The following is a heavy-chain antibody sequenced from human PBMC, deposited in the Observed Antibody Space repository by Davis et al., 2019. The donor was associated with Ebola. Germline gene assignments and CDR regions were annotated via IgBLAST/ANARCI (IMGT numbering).Heavy chain of an antibody. V-gene: IGHV3-21*01. Sequence: GESLKISCAASGFTFSTYSMSWVRQAPGKGLEWVSSISRDSDYLYYADSAKGRFTISRDNAKNSLYLQMNSLRAEDTAVYYCARDRPLDFFFGDYYGMDVWGQGTTVTVSS. D-gene: IGHD3-16*01. CDR2: ISRDSDYL. J-gene: IGHJ6*02. CDR1: GFTFSTYS. CDR3: ARDRPLDFFFGDYYGMDV.